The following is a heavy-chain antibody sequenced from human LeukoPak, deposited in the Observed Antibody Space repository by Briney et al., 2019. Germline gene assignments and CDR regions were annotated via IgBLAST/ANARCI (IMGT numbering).Heavy chain of an antibody. Sequence: QPGGSLRLSCAASGFTFSSYAMSWVRQAPGKGLEWVAVIWYDGSNKYYADSVKGRFTISRDISKNTLYLQMNSLRAEDTAVYYCARELSGFSYDYGRLFEYWGQGTLVTVSA. CDR3: ARELSGFSYDYGRLFEY. V-gene: IGHV3-33*08. J-gene: IGHJ4*02. D-gene: IGHD3-16*01. CDR2: IWYDGSNK. CDR1: GFTFSSYA.